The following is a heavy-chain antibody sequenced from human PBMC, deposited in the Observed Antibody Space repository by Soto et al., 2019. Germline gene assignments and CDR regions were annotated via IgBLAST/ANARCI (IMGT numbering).Heavy chain of an antibody. CDR3: ARDYAPVAGTHYYGMDV. J-gene: IGHJ6*02. CDR2: INPSGGST. V-gene: IGHV1-46*01. CDR1: GYTFTSYY. Sequence: QVQLVQSGAEVKKPGASVKVSCKASGYTFTSYYMHWVRQAPGQGLEWMGIINPSGGSTSYAQKFQGRVTMTRETSTSTVYMEMSSLRSEDTAVYYCARDYAPVAGTHYYGMDVWGQGTTVTVSS. D-gene: IGHD6-19*01.